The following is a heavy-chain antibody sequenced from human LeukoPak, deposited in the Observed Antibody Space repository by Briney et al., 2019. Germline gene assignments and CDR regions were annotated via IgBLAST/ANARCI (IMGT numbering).Heavy chain of an antibody. Sequence: SVKVSCKASGGTFSSYAISWVRQAPGQGLEWMGRIIPIFGTANYAQKFQGRVTITTDESTSTAYMELSSLRSEDTAVYCCARDLGGVPAANFGDYARFDYWGQGTLVTVSS. D-gene: IGHD2-2*01. CDR3: ARDLGGVPAANFGDYARFDY. CDR1: GGTFSSYA. CDR2: IIPIFGTA. V-gene: IGHV1-69*05. J-gene: IGHJ4*02.